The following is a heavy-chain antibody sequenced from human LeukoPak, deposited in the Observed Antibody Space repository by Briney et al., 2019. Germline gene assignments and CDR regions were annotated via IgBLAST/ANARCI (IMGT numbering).Heavy chain of an antibody. CDR2: ISAYNGNT. CDR3: ARPREYYYYGMDV. J-gene: IGHJ6*02. CDR1: GYTFTSYG. Sequence: ASVKVSCKASGYTFTSYGISWVRQAPGQGLEWMGWISAYNGNTNYAQKLQGRVTMTTDTSTSTAYMELRSLRPDDTAVYYCARPREYYYYGMDVWGQGTTVTVSS. V-gene: IGHV1-18*01.